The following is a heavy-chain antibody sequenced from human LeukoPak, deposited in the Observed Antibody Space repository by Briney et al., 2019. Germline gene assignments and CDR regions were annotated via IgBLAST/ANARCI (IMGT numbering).Heavy chain of an antibody. CDR1: VYTFTGYY. Sequence: RASVTVSCKSSVYTFTGYYMHWVRQAPGPGLEGMGWINPNSGGRNYAQKFQGRVTMTRATSISTAYMELSRLRSDDTAVYYCARDGHMAYPDYFGYWGEGGLGTVS. J-gene: IGHJ4*02. D-gene: IGHD2-2*01. CDR2: INPNSGGR. V-gene: IGHV1-2*02. CDR3: ARDGHMAYPDYFGY.